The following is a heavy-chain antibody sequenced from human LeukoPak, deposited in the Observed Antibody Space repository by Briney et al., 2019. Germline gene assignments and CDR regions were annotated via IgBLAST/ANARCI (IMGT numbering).Heavy chain of an antibody. CDR1: GFTFNNSA. D-gene: IGHD3-10*01. V-gene: IGHV3-23*01. J-gene: IGHJ4*02. CDR2: VSSGGGST. CDR3: AKIATRVRGEIDY. Sequence: PGGSLRLSCAASGFTFNNSAMNWVRQAPGKGLEWISAVSSGGGSTYHADSVKGRFTISRDNSKNTLYLQMNSLRAEDTAVYYCAKIATRVRGEIDYWGQGTLVTVSS.